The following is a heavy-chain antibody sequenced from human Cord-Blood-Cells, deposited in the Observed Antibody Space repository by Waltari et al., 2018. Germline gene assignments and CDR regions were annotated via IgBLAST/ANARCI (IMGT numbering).Heavy chain of an antibody. CDR3: ARDRVADYGDYWFDP. V-gene: IGHV1-69*01. CDR2: IIPIFGTA. D-gene: IGHD4-17*01. Sequence: QGQLVQSGAEVKKPGSSLKVSCKASEGTCRSYAPSCVRQAPGQRLEWMGGIIPIFGTANYAQKFQGRVTITADESTSTAYMELSSLRSEDTAVYYCARDRVADYGDYWFDPWGQGTLVTVSS. CDR1: EGTCRSYA. J-gene: IGHJ5*02.